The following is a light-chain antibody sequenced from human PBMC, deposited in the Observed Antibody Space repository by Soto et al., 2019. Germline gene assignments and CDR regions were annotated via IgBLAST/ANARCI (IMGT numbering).Light chain of an antibody. V-gene: IGLV2-14*01. J-gene: IGLJ1*01. CDR3: SSYTTSNTRQIV. CDR1: RSDVVGYNY. Sequence: QSALAQPAPVSGSPGQSITISCTGTRSDVVGYNYVSWYQQHPGKAPKFMIYDVSNRPSGVSNRFSGSKSGNTASLTISGLQAEDEADYYCSSYTTSNTRQIVFGTGTKVTVL. CDR2: DVS.